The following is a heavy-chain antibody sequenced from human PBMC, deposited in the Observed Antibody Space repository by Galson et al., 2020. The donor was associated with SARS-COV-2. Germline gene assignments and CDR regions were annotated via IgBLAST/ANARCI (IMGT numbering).Heavy chain of an antibody. V-gene: IGHV4-4*02. CDR3: ARLGDCSGGTCYSRGYNWFDP. Sequence: SETLSITCAVSGGSVINTNWWTWVRQSPGKRQEWIGEIHHSGNTNYNPSLNSRVTISVDTSKNQFSLKLISVTAADTAVYFCARLGDCSGGTCYSRGYNWFDPWGQGTLVTVSS. J-gene: IGHJ5*02. D-gene: IGHD2-15*01. CDR1: GGSVINTNW. CDR2: IHHSGNT.